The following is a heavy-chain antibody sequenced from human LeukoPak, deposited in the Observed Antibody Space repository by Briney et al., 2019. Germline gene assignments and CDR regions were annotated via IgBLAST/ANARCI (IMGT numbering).Heavy chain of an antibody. CDR3: ARVTLGTYYFDY. V-gene: IGHV3-11*04. CDR2: ISSSGNII. J-gene: IGHJ4*02. D-gene: IGHD3-16*01. CDR1: GGSISSYY. Sequence: LSLTCTVSGGSISSYYWSWIRQAPGKGLEWVSYISSSGNIIHYADSVKGRFTISRDNAKKSLYLQMNSLRAEDTAVYYCARVTLGTYYFDYWGQGTLVTVSS.